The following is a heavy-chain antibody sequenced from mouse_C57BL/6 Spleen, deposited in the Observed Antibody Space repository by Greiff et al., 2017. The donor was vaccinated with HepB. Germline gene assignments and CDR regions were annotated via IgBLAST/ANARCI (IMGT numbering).Heavy chain of an antibody. CDR2: IHPNSGST. CDR3: ARDDYDRYWYFDV. Sequence: VQLQQPGAELVKPGASVKLSCKASGYTFTSYWMHWVKQRPGQGLEWIGMIHPNSGSTNYNEKFKSKATLTVDKSSSTAYMQLSSLTSEDSAVYYCARDDYDRYWYFDVWGTGTTVTVSS. V-gene: IGHV1-64*01. D-gene: IGHD2-4*01. CDR1: GYTFTSYW. J-gene: IGHJ1*03.